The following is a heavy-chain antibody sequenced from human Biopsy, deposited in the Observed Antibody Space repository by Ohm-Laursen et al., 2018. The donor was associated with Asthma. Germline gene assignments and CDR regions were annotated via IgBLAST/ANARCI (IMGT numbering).Heavy chain of an antibody. D-gene: IGHD6-19*01. V-gene: IGHV4-4*03. CDR2: IYHSGPT. CDR3: AKIYDRLVLYGMDV. CDR1: GGSIISSSW. J-gene: IGHJ6*02. Sequence: PVTLSLTCTVSGGSIISSSWWSWVRPTPGKGLEWIGEIYHSGPTNYNPSLKSRVTISVDKSKNQFSLKLTSVTAADTAVYYCAKIYDRLVLYGMDVWGQGTTVTVSS.